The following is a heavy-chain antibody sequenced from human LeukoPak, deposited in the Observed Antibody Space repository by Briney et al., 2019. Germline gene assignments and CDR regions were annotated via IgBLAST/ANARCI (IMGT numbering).Heavy chain of an antibody. Sequence: GGSLRLSCAASGFTFSSYEMHWVRQAPGKGLEWVAFILYDGSKKYFADSVKGRFTISRDNSKNTLYLRMNSLRAEDTAVYYCAREVSGSYFDYWGQGTLVTVSS. CDR1: GFTFSSYE. V-gene: IGHV3-30*04. D-gene: IGHD1-26*01. CDR2: ILYDGSKK. CDR3: AREVSGSYFDY. J-gene: IGHJ4*02.